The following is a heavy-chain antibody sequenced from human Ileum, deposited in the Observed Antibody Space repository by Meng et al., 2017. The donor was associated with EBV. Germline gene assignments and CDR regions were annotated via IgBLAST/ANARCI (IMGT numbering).Heavy chain of an antibody. D-gene: IGHD3-10*01. J-gene: IGHJ4*02. Sequence: RLHLQESGPGLGKPSGTLSLTCSVSGESISNSDHYWNWIRRSPGKGLEWIASIYRSGSSYFDPSLKSRVSLSLDTSKNQFSLKLSSVTAADTALYYCARDPAYPRGLFDSWGQGILVTVSS. CDR3: ARDPAYPRGLFDS. CDR1: GESISNSDHY. V-gene: IGHV4-39*06. CDR2: IYRSGSS.